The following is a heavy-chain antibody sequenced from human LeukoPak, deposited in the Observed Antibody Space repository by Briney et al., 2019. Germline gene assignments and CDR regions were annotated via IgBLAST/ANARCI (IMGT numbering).Heavy chain of an antibody. J-gene: IGHJ4*02. V-gene: IGHV4-59*01. Sequence: PSETLSLTCTVSGCSISSYSWSWIRQPPGKGLEWIAYIYYSGATKYNPSLKSRVTISVDTSKNQFSLKLTSVTAADTAVYYCTSWRSGYFDYWGQGTLVTVSS. CDR1: GCSISSYS. CDR3: TSWRSGYFDY. CDR2: IYYSGAT. D-gene: IGHD1-1*01.